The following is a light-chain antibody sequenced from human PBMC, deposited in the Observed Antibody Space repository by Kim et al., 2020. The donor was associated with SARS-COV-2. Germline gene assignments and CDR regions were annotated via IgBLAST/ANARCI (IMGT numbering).Light chain of an antibody. CDR2: DAS. Sequence: VGDRVTITCQASQDISNYLSWYQQEPGKAPKLLIYDASNLETGVPSRFSGSGSGTDFTFTISSLQPEDIGTYYCQQYDNLPPRLTFGGGTKVDIK. CDR3: QQYDNLPPRLT. J-gene: IGKJ4*01. V-gene: IGKV1-33*01. CDR1: QDISNY.